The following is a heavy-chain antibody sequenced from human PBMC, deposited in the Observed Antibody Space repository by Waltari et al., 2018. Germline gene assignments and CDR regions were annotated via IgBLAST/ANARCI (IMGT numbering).Heavy chain of an antibody. V-gene: IGHV3-23*01. CDR1: GFSFSNYD. Sequence: EVQLLESGGGLVQPGGSLRLSCAASGFSFSNYDMAWVRQAPGKGLCWVSGIRNSGGNTYYVDSVKGRFAISRDNSRNTLHLQMNGLRAEDTAIYYCTSWRVVAGTGWFDSWGQGTLVTVSS. D-gene: IGHD2-15*01. J-gene: IGHJ5*01. CDR3: TSWRVVAGTGWFDS. CDR2: IRNSGGNT.